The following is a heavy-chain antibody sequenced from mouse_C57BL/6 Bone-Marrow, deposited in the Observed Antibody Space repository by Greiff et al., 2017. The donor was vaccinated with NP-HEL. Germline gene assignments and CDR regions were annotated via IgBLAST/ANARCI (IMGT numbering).Heavy chain of an antibody. Sequence: EVQLRQSGPELVKPGDSVKISCKASGYSFTGYFMNWVMQSHGKSLEWIGRINPYNGDTFYNQKFKGKATLTVDKSSSTAHMELRSLTSEDSAVYYCARLKGIYYYGSSERWGQGTLVTVSA. CDR3: ARLKGIYYYGSSER. D-gene: IGHD1-1*01. CDR2: INPYNGDT. J-gene: IGHJ3*01. V-gene: IGHV1-20*01. CDR1: GYSFTGYF.